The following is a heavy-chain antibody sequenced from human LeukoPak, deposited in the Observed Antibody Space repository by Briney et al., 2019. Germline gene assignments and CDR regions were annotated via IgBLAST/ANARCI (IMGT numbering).Heavy chain of an antibody. Sequence: GGSLRLSCAASGFTFDDYAMHWVRQAPGKGLEWVSGISWNSGSIGYADSVKGRFTISRDNAKNSLYLQMNSLRAEDTALYYCAKACEGSLHYYFDYWGQGTLVTVSS. V-gene: IGHV3-9*01. CDR3: AKACEGSLHYYFDY. J-gene: IGHJ4*02. CDR2: ISWNSGSI. CDR1: GFTFDDYA.